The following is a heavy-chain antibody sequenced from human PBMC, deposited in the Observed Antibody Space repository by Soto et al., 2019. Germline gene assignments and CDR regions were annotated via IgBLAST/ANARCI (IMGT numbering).Heavy chain of an antibody. D-gene: IGHD3-22*01. CDR2: ISSNGAGT. Sequence: GGSLRLSCAASGFTFSKYAMTWARQAPGKGLEWVSAISSNGAGTYYVDSVKGRFTVSRDNSKNTLYLQMHSLRAEDTAVYYCAKDRVTNDSSGYYSILTDSWGQGTVVTSPQ. V-gene: IGHV3-23*01. CDR3: AKDRVTNDSSGYYSILTDS. CDR1: GFTFSKYA. J-gene: IGHJ4*02.